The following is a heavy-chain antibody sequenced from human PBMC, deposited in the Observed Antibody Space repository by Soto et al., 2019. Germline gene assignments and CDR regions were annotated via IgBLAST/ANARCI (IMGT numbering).Heavy chain of an antibody. D-gene: IGHD6-13*01. CDR1: GGSISSSSYY. V-gene: IGHV4-39*01. J-gene: IGHJ4*02. CDR2: IYYSGST. Sequence: QLQLQESGPGLVKPSETLSLTCTVSGGSISSSSYYWVWIRQPPGKGLAWIGSIYYSGSTYYNPSLKSRVTISVDTSKNQFSLKLSSVTAADTAVYYCARFHYSSSWYFWGQGTLVTVSS. CDR3: ARFHYSSSWYF.